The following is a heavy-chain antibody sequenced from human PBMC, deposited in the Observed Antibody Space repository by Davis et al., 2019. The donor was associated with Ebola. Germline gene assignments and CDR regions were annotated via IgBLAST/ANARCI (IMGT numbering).Heavy chain of an antibody. Sequence: ASVKVSCKASGYTFTSYGISWVRQAPGQGLEWMGWISAYNGNTNYAQKLQGRVTMTTDTSTSTAYMELRSLRSDDTAVYYSARDPGYCGGDCYNPYYYYYGMDVWGQGTTVTVSS. V-gene: IGHV1-18*01. CDR3: ARDPGYCGGDCYNPYYYYYGMDV. J-gene: IGHJ6*02. CDR2: ISAYNGNT. D-gene: IGHD2-21*02. CDR1: GYTFTSYG.